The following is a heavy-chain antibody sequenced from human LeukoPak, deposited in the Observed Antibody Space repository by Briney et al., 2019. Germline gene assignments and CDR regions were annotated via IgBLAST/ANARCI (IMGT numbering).Heavy chain of an antibody. CDR1: GFTFSSYA. CDR2: ISYDGSNK. Sequence: PGRSLRLSCAASGFTFSSYAIHWVRQAPGKGLEWVAVISYDGSNKYYADSVKGRFTISRDNSKNTLYLQMNSLRAEDTAVYYCARSNGVVTPFDYWGQGTLVTVSS. D-gene: IGHD3-3*01. J-gene: IGHJ4*02. CDR3: ARSNGVVTPFDY. V-gene: IGHV3-30-3*01.